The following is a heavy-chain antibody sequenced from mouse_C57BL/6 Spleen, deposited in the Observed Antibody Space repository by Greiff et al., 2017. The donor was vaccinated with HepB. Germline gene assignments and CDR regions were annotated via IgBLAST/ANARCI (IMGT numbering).Heavy chain of an antibody. V-gene: IGHV1-26*01. Sequence: EVKLQQSGPELVKPGASVKISCKASGYTFTDYYMNWVKQSHGKSLEWIGDINPNNGGTSYNQKFKGKATLTVDKSSSTAYMELRSLTSEDSAVYYCARFSYYYGSSYVEVDFDYWGQGTTLTVSS. CDR1: GYTFTDYY. J-gene: IGHJ2*01. D-gene: IGHD1-1*01. CDR2: INPNNGGT. CDR3: ARFSYYYGSSYVEVDFDY.